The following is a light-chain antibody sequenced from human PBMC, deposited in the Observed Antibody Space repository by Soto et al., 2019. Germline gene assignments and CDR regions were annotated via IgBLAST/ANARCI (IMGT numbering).Light chain of an antibody. J-gene: IGKJ2*01. CDR2: GAS. V-gene: IGKV3-20*01. CDR1: QSVSSGY. Sequence: ETVMTQSPGTLSLSPGERATLSCRASQSVSSGYLAWYQQKPGQAPRLLIFGASNRAPGIPDRFTGSGSGTDFTLTISRLEPEDFGVYYCQQYGISPITFGQGTKLEIK. CDR3: QQYGISPIT.